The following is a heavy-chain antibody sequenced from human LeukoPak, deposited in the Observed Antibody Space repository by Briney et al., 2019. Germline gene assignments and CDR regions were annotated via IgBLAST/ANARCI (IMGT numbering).Heavy chain of an antibody. CDR1: GGSISSYY. J-gene: IGHJ4*02. CDR2: IYYSGST. CDR3: ARSRAAAGLGY. V-gene: IGHV4-59*08. Sequence: SETLSLTCTVSGGSISSYYWSWIRQPPGEGLEWIGYIYYSGSTNYNPSLKSRVTISVDTSRNQFSLKLSSVTAADTAVYYCARSRAAAGLGYWGQGTLVTVSS. D-gene: IGHD6-13*01.